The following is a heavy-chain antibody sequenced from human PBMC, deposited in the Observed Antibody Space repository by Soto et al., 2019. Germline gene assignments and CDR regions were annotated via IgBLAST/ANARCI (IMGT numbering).Heavy chain of an antibody. CDR3: AREVVVPAAKLRYYYYYMDV. J-gene: IGHJ6*03. CDR2: IYYSGST. V-gene: IGHV4-31*03. D-gene: IGHD2-2*01. CDR1: GGSISSGGYY. Sequence: SETLSLTCTVSGGSISSGGYYWSWIRQHPGKGLEWIGYIYYSGSTYYNPSLKSRVTISVDTSKNQFSLKLSSVTAADTAVYYCAREVVVPAAKLRYYYYYMDVWGKGTTVTVSS.